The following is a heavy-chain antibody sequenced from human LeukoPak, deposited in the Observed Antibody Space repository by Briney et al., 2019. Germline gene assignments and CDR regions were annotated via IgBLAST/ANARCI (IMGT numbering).Heavy chain of an antibody. V-gene: IGHV3-33*06. CDR2: IWYDGSNK. J-gene: IGHJ4*02. Sequence: PGRSLILSCAASGFTFSSYGMHWVRQAPGKGLEWVAVIWYDGSNKYYADSVKGRFTISRDNSKNTLYLQMNSLRAEDTAVYYCAKEPYYGSGAPTNYFDYWGQGTLVTVSS. CDR1: GFTFSSYG. D-gene: IGHD3-10*01. CDR3: AKEPYYGSGAPTNYFDY.